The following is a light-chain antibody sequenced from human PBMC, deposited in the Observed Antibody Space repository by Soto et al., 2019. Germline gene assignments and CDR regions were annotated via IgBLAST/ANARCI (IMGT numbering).Light chain of an antibody. J-gene: IGKJ4*01. CDR2: DAS. V-gene: IGKV1-33*01. Sequence: DIQMTQSPSSLSASVGDRVTITCQASQDISNYLNWYHQKPGKAPKLLIYDASNLETGVPSRFSGSGSGTHFTFTISSLQPEDIATYYCQQYENLPPTFGGRTKVEI. CDR3: QQYENLPPT. CDR1: QDISNY.